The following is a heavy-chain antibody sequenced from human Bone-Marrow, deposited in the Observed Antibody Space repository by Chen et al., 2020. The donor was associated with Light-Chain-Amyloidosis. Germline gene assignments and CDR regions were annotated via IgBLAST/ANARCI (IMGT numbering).Heavy chain of an antibody. V-gene: IGHV1-18*01. J-gene: IGHJ1*01. D-gene: IGHD3-10*01. CDR1: GYTFIDYG. Sequence: QVQLVQSGAERKKPGASVKVSGKAFGYTFIDYGSSWVRQAPGQGLEWMGWISAYDAKTNYAQNLQDRVTMNTDTSTSTAYMELRSLRSDDTAVYYCAQTQRGGSDSYYNGWGQGTLVTVSS. CDR3: AQTQRGGSDSYYNG. CDR2: ISAYDAKT.